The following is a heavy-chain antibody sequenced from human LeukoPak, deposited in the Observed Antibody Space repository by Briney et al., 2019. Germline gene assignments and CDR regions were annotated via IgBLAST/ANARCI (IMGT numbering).Heavy chain of an antibody. Sequence: GGSLRLSCAASGFSFSNYGMHWVRQAPGKGLEWVSVVSGSGGSTYYADSVKGRFTISRDNSKNTLYLQMNSLRAEDTALYYCAKTPAMVVTKAFDIWGQGTMVTVSS. V-gene: IGHV3-23*01. J-gene: IGHJ3*02. CDR3: AKTPAMVVTKAFDI. CDR1: GFSFSNYG. CDR2: VSGSGGST. D-gene: IGHD4-23*01.